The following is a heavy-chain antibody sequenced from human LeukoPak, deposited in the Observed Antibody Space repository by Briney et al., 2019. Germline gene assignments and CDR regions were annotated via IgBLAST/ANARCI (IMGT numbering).Heavy chain of an antibody. CDR2: IYYSGST. D-gene: IGHD1-26*01. CDR1: GGSISSYY. CDR3: ARHPYRGRYFNAFDI. Sequence: PSETLSLTCTVSGGSISSYYWSWIRQPPGKGLDWIGYIYYSGSTNYNPSLKSRATISVDTSKNQFSLQLTSVTAADTAVYYCARHPYRGRYFNAFDIWGQGTMVTVSS. J-gene: IGHJ3*02. V-gene: IGHV4-59*08.